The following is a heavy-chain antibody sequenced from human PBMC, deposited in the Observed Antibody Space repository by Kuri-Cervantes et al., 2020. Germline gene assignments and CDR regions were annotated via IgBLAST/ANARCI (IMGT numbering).Heavy chain of an antibody. J-gene: IGHJ3*02. D-gene: IGHD3-10*01. Sequence: ETLSLTCAASGFTFSSYSMNWVRQAPGKGLEWVSSISSSSSYIYYADSVKGRFTISRDNAKNSLYLQMNSLRAEDTAVYYCARDQWLLLWFGESPEGDAFDIWGQGTMVTVSS. V-gene: IGHV3-21*01. CDR3: ARDQWLLLWFGESPEGDAFDI. CDR1: GFTFSSYS. CDR2: ISSSSSYI.